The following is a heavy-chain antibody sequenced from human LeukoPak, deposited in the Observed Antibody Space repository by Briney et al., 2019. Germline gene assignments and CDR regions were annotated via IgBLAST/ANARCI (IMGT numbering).Heavy chain of an antibody. Sequence: SETLSLTCTVSGGPISSSNYYWGWIRQPPGKGLEWIGTIYYSGTTYYNPSLESRVTIFEDTSKNQFSLMLTSVTAADTAVYYCARQISDYYYYYMDVWGKGTTVTVSS. D-gene: IGHD2-15*01. J-gene: IGHJ6*03. CDR1: GGPISSSNYY. V-gene: IGHV4-39*01. CDR3: ARQISDYYYYYMDV. CDR2: IYYSGTT.